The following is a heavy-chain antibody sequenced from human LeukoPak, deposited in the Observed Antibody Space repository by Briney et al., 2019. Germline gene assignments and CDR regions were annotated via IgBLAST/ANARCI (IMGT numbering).Heavy chain of an antibody. J-gene: IGHJ4*02. V-gene: IGHV4-59*01. D-gene: IGHD3-16*02. Sequence: SETLSLTCTVSGGSISSYYWSWIRQPPGKGLEWIGEIYHSGSTNSNPSLKSRVTISVDTSKNQFSLKLSSVTAADTAVYYCARLSGDYWGQGTLVTVSS. CDR1: GGSISSYY. CDR2: IYHSGST. CDR3: ARLSGDY.